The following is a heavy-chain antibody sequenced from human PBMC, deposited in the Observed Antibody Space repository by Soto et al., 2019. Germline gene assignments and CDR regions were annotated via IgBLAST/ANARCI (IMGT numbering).Heavy chain of an antibody. J-gene: IGHJ2*01. V-gene: IGHV3-33*01. Sequence: QVQLVESGGGVVQPGRSLRLSCGTSGFTFGRHGMHWVRQAPGKGLEWVALIWYDGSNKYYADSVKGRFTISRDNSKNTLYLQMNSLRAEDTAGYYCARDQAVVVGAEWYCDLWGRGTLVSVSS. D-gene: IGHD2-15*01. CDR2: IWYDGSNK. CDR1: GFTFGRHG. CDR3: ARDQAVVVGAEWYCDL.